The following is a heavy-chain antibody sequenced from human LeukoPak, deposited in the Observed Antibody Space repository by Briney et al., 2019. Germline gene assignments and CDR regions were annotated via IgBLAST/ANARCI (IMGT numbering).Heavy chain of an antibody. CDR3: AKDHIPAATAAATGWFDP. CDR2: ISYDGSNK. V-gene: IGHV3-30*18. J-gene: IGHJ5*02. D-gene: IGHD6-13*01. Sequence: GGSLRLSCAASGFTFSSYGMHWVRQAPGKGLEWMAVISYDGSNKYYADSVKGRFTISRDNSKNTLYLQMNSLRAEDTAVYYCAKDHIPAATAAATGWFDPWGQGTLVTVSS. CDR1: GFTFSSYG.